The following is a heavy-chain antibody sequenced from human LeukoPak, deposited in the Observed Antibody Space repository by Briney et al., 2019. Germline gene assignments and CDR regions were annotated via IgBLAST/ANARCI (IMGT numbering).Heavy chain of an antibody. CDR2: INHSGST. V-gene: IGHV4-34*01. CDR3: ARHYDSSGYWYYFDY. J-gene: IGHJ4*02. D-gene: IGHD3-22*01. CDR1: GGSFSGYY. Sequence: SETLSLTCAVYGGSFSGYYWRWIRQPPGKGLEWIGEINHSGSTNYNPSLKSRVTISVDTSKNQFSLKLSSVTAADTAVYYCARHYDSSGYWYYFDYWGQGTLVTVSS.